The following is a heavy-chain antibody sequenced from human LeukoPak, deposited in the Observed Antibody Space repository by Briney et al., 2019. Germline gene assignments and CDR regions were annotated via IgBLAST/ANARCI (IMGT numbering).Heavy chain of an antibody. CDR2: ISISGSKT. D-gene: IGHD4-17*01. CDR1: EFDFSSHA. J-gene: IGHJ4*02. V-gene: IGHV3-23*01. CDR3: ANEIRPNDY. Sequence: PGGSLRLSCAASEFDFSSHAMTWVRQAPGKGLEWVSAISISGSKTYYADSVKGRFTISRDNSKNTLYLQVNSLRAEDTAVYYCANEIRPNDYWGQGTQVTVSS.